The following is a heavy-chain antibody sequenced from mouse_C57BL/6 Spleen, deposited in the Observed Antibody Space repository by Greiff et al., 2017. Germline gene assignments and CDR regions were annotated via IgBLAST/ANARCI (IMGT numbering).Heavy chain of an antibody. CDR1: GFTFSSCA. J-gene: IGHJ2*01. Sequence: DVQLQESGGGLVKPGGSLKLSCAASGFTFSSCAMSWVRQTPEKRLEWVATISDGGSYTYYPDNVKGRFTISRDNAKNNLYLQMSHLKSEDTAMYYCAREGSSYYFDYWGQGTTLTVSS. CDR2: ISDGGSYT. V-gene: IGHV5-4*01. D-gene: IGHD1-1*01. CDR3: AREGSSYYFDY.